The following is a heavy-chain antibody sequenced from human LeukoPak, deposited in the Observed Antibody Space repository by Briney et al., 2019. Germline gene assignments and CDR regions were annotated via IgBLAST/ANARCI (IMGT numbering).Heavy chain of an antibody. J-gene: IGHJ2*01. CDR2: IYTSGST. Sequence: PSETLSLTCTVSGGSIRNYYWNWIRQPAGKGLEWIGRIYTSGSTNYNPSLRSRVTMSVDTSENQFSLKLRSVTAADTAVYYCARVEAGINNWYYDLWGRGTLVTVSS. V-gene: IGHV4-4*07. CDR3: ARVEAGINNWYYDL. CDR1: GGSIRNYY. D-gene: IGHD6-13*01.